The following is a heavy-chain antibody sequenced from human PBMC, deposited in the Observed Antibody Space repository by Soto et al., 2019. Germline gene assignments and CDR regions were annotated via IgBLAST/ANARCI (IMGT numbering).Heavy chain of an antibody. CDR3: ASGGVAGSGTFYNDY. Sequence: EVQLVESGGGLVQPGGSLRLSCAASGFTFSSYWMHWVRQAPGKGLVWVSRINNDGSSTSYADSVKGRLTISRDNAKNTLDLQVNSLRAEDTAVYYCASGGVAGSGTFYNDYWGRGTLVTVSS. D-gene: IGHD3-10*01. V-gene: IGHV3-74*01. CDR2: INNDGSST. CDR1: GFTFSSYW. J-gene: IGHJ4*02.